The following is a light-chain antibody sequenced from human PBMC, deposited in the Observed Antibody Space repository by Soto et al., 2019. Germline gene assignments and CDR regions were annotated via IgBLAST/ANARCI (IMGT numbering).Light chain of an antibody. CDR3: HQYHEWPMT. CDR1: QSVNTN. V-gene: IGKV3-15*01. CDR2: GPS. J-gene: IGKJ5*01. Sequence: EIVMTQSPATLSVSPGERATVSCKTSQSVNTNLAWYQQKPGQVPRLLIYGPSTRAIGIPDRFSGSGSGTEFTLTITSLQSVDFAVYYCHQYHEWPMTFGQGTRLEIK.